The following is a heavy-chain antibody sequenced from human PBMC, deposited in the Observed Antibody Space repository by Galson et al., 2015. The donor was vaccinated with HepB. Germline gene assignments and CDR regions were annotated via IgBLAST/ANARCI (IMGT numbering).Heavy chain of an antibody. V-gene: IGHV3-53*01. CDR2: MYSGGST. J-gene: IGHJ3*02. CDR3: ARAGQWLVRRGDDAFDI. CDR1: GFIVSNDY. D-gene: IGHD6-19*01. Sequence: SLRLSCAVSGFIVSNDYMSWVRQAPGKGLEWVSAMYSGGSTYYADSVKGRFTISRDSSKNTLYLQMTYLSADDTAVYYCARAGQWLVRRGDDAFDIWGQGTMVTVS.